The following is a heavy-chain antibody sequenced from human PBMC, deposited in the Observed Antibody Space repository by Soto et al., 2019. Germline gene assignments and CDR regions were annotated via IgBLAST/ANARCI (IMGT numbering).Heavy chain of an antibody. Sequence: QVQLVESGGGLVKPGGSLRLSCAASGFTFSDYYMSWIRQAPGKGLEWVSYISSSGSTIYYADSVKGRFTISRDNXKXXLDLQMNSLRAEDTAVYYCARAATYYYDSSGYYGVWGQGTLVTVSS. V-gene: IGHV3-11*01. D-gene: IGHD3-22*01. CDR2: ISSSGSTI. CDR3: ARAATYYYDSSGYYGV. J-gene: IGHJ4*02. CDR1: GFTFSDYY.